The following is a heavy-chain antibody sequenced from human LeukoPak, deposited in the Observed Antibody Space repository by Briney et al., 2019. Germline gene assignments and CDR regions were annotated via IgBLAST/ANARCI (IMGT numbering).Heavy chain of an antibody. V-gene: IGHV1-18*01. CDR3: ARGPHERSGYPDD. Sequence: ASVKVSCKPYGYTFNTYGITWVRQAPGQGLEWMGWTSPYNGITNYAQKFQGRVTLTTDTSTSTAYMELRSLRSDDTAVYYCARGPHERSGYPDDWGQGTLVTVSS. CDR2: TSPYNGIT. CDR1: GYTFNTYG. D-gene: IGHD3-22*01. J-gene: IGHJ4*02.